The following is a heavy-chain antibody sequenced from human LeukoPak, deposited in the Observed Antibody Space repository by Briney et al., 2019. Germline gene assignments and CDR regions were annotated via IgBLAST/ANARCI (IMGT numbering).Heavy chain of an antibody. J-gene: IGHJ4*02. CDR3: ASTIIAAAGPFFDY. D-gene: IGHD6-13*01. V-gene: IGHV1-2*02. CDR2: INPNSGGT. Sequence: ASVKVSCKASGYTFTGYYMHWVRQAPGQGLEWMGWINPNSGGTNYAQKFQGRVTMTRDTSISTAYMELSRLRSDDTAVYYCASTIIAAAGPFFDYWGRGTLVTVSS. CDR1: GYTFTGYY.